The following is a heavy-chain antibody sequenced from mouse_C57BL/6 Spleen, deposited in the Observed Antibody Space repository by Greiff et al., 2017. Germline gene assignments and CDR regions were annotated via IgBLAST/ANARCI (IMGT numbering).Heavy chain of an antibody. J-gene: IGHJ3*01. V-gene: IGHV1-69*01. CDR3: TLYGNYSFAY. CDR1: GYTFTSYW. CDR2: IDPSDSYT. D-gene: IGHD2-1*01. Sequence: VQLQQPGAELVMPGASVKLSCKASGYTFTSYWMHWVKQRPGQGLEWIGEIDPSDSYTNYNQKFKGKSTLTVDKSSSTAYMQLSSLTSEDSAVYYCTLYGNYSFAYWGQGTLVTVSA.